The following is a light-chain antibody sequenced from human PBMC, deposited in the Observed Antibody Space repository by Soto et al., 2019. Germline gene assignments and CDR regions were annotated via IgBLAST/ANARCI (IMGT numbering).Light chain of an antibody. CDR3: QQYNSYS. CDR1: ESITTF. V-gene: IGKV1-5*01. CDR2: DAS. Sequence: LQMTQCPSTLSTTVGDRVTITCRASESITTFLAWYQQKPGKAPNLLIYDASTLKSGVPSRFSGSGSGTEFTLTISSLQPDDFATYYCQQYNSYSFGQGTKVDIK. J-gene: IGKJ1*01.